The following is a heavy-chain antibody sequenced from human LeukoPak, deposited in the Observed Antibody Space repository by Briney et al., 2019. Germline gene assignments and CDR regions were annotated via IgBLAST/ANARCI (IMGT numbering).Heavy chain of an antibody. CDR3: ARDEDTVTTSLDY. Sequence: PGGSLRLSCAASGFTFSSYWMSWVRQAPGKGLEWVANIKQDGSEKYYVDSVKGRFTISRDNAKNSLYLQMNSLRAEDTAVYYCARDEDTVTTSLDYWGQGTLVTVSS. CDR2: IKQDGSEK. J-gene: IGHJ4*02. D-gene: IGHD4-17*01. V-gene: IGHV3-7*01. CDR1: GFTFSSYW.